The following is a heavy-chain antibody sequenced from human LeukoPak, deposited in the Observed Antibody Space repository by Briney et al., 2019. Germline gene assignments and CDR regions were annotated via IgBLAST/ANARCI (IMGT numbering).Heavy chain of an antibody. J-gene: IGHJ3*02. CDR2: IRGSTT. CDR3: ARVFDYGDRDAFDI. Sequence: GGSLRLSCVASGFSFSTYWMSWVRQAPGKGLEWASTIRGSTTYYADSVKGRFTISRDDSKNTLYLQMNSLRAEDTAIYFCARVFDYGDRDAFDIWGQGTMVTVSS. V-gene: IGHV3-23*01. CDR1: GFSFSTYW. D-gene: IGHD4-17*01.